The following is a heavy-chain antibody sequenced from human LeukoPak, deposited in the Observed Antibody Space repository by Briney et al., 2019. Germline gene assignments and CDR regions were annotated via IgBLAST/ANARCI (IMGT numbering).Heavy chain of an antibody. V-gene: IGHV4-34*01. J-gene: IGHJ4*02. CDR1: GGSFSGYY. CDR2: INHSGST. D-gene: IGHD5-18*01. CDR3: ARDSGFRVGYSFDY. Sequence: SETLSLTCAVYGGSFSGYYWSWIRQPPGKGLEWIGEINHSGSTNYNPSLKSRVTISVDTSKNQFSLKLSSVTAADTAVYYCARDSGFRVGYSFDYWGQGTLVTVSS.